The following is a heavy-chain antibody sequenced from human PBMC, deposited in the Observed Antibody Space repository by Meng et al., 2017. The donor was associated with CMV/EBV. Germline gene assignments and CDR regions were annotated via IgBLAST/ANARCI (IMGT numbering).Heavy chain of an antibody. CDR1: GASFSGYY. J-gene: IGHJ4*02. CDR3: ARGGIAAAGPFDY. CDR2: INHSGST. V-gene: IGHV4-34*01. D-gene: IGHD6-13*01. Sequence: QVQLQQCGAGLLKPSETLSLTCAVYGASFSGYYWSWIRQPPGKGLEWIGEINHSGSTNYNPSLKSRVTISVDTSKNQFSLKLSSVTAADTAVYYCARGGIAAAGPFDYWGQGTLVTVSS.